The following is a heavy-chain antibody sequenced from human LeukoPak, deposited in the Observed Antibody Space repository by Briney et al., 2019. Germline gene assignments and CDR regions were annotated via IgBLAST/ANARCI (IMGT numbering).Heavy chain of an antibody. CDR2: IYGGSNT. V-gene: IGHV3-53*04. D-gene: IGHD3-10*01. Sequence: GGSLRLSCAASGFTVSSKCMSWVRQAPGKGLEWVSFIYGGSNTFYADSVKGRFTISRHNSKNTLYLQMNSLRPEDTAVYYCARDSGDYYGSGPFDCWGQGSLVIVSS. J-gene: IGHJ4*02. CDR3: ARDSGDYYGSGPFDC. CDR1: GFTVSSKC.